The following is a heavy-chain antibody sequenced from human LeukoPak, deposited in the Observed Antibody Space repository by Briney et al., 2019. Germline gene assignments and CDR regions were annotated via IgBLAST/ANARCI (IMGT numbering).Heavy chain of an antibody. Sequence: PSETLSLTCTVAGGSITTSNHYWSWIRQSPGKGLEWLGGIHYSGSIYYTPSLKSRLTISVDTSTNQFSLRLTSVTAADTALYFCARDSHYDSSGYYLDSWGPGTLVTVSS. D-gene: IGHD3-22*01. CDR1: GGSITTSNHY. CDR2: IHYSGSI. J-gene: IGHJ4*02. V-gene: IGHV4-39*02. CDR3: ARDSHYDSSGYYLDS.